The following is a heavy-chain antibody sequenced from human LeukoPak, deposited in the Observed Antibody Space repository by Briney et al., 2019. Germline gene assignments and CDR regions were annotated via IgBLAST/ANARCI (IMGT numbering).Heavy chain of an antibody. J-gene: IGHJ5*02. CDR3: AKDPYRVVVATGNYLDP. V-gene: IGHV3-30*18. CDR1: GFSFSTQR. D-gene: IGHD2-15*01. Sequence: GGSLRLSCVASGFSFSTQRMHWVRHAPGKGLEWVAVISHDGSNIHYGDSVKGRFTISRDNSKNTVYLQMNSLRAEDTAIYYCAKDPYRVVVATGNYLDPWGQGTLVTVSS. CDR2: ISHDGSNI.